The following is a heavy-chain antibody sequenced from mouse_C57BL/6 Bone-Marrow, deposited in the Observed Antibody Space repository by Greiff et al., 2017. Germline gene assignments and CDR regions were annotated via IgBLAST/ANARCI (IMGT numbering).Heavy chain of an antibody. CDR3: ARWDYSNYEDAMDY. J-gene: IGHJ4*01. Sequence: QVQLKQPGAELVKPGASVKLSCKASGYTFTSYWMHWVKQRPGRGLEWIGRIDPNSGGTKYNGKVKSKATLTVDKPSSTAYMQLSSLTSEDSAVYYCARWDYSNYEDAMDYWGQGTSVTVSS. D-gene: IGHD2-5*01. CDR2: IDPNSGGT. CDR1: GYTFTSYW. V-gene: IGHV1-72*01.